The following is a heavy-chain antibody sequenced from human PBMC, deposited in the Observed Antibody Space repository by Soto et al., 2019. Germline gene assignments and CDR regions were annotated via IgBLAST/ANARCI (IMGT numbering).Heavy chain of an antibody. CDR3: AMLGGWSGGSSGMDV. V-gene: IGHV3-72*01. J-gene: IGHJ6*02. D-gene: IGHD6-19*01. Sequence: EVQLVESGGGLVQPGGSLRLSCAASGLIFSDYHMDWVRQAPGKGLEWVGRIRRKANSYTTEYAASVKGRFTISRVDSKNSLYLQMTSLKSEDTAVYYCAMLGGWSGGSSGMDVGGQGTTVTVSS. CDR1: GLIFSDYH. CDR2: IRRKANSYTT.